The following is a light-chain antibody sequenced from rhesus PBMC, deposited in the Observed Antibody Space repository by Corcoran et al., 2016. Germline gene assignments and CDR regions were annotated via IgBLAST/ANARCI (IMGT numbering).Light chain of an antibody. CDR2: LGS. CDR3: MQGTQLPLT. J-gene: IGKJ4*01. CDR1: QSLLHSDGYTS. V-gene: IGKV2-90*01. Sequence: DIVMTQTPLSLPVTPGEPASISCRSSQSLLHSDGYTSLDWSLQKPGQSPQPLVYLGSNRASGVPDRFRGRGAGTDFTLKISRVEAKDVGVYYCMQGTQLPLTFGGGTKVELK.